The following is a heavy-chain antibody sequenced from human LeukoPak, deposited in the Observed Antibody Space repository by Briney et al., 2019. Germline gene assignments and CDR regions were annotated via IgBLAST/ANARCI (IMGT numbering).Heavy chain of an antibody. Sequence: PSETLSLTCAVYGGSFSGYYWSWIRQPPGKGLEWIGEINHSGSTNYNPSLKSRVTISVDTSKNQFSLKLSSVTAADTAVYYCARSIIGAAAGTPFFDYWGQGTLVTVSS. D-gene: IGHD6-13*01. CDR3: ARSIIGAAAGTPFFDY. V-gene: IGHV4-34*01. CDR1: GGSFSGYY. J-gene: IGHJ4*02. CDR2: INHSGST.